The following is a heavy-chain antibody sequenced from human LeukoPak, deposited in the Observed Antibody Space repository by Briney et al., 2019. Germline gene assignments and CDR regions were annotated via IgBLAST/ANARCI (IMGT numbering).Heavy chain of an antibody. CDR3: AGLIRPGWFDP. J-gene: IGHJ5*02. D-gene: IGHD1-14*01. CDR2: INHSGST. Sequence: PSETLSLTCAVYGGSFSGYYWSWIRQPPGKGLEWIGEINHSGSTNYNPSLKSRVTISVDTSKNQFSLKLSSVTAADTAVYYCAGLIRPGWFDPWGQGTLVTVSS. V-gene: IGHV4-34*01. CDR1: GGSFSGYY.